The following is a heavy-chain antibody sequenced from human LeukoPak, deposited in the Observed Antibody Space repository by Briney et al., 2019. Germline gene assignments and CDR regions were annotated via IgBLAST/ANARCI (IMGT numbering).Heavy chain of an antibody. V-gene: IGHV3-23*01. CDR1: GFTFTNYA. J-gene: IGHJ4*02. Sequence: GGSLRLSCAASGFTFTNYAMNWVRQAPGKGLEWVSVLIGSSGSTDYADSVKGRFTISRDNSKNTLFLQMNSLRAEDTAIYYCAKGAYDYIEIGYFDSWGQGTLVTVSS. D-gene: IGHD5-12*01. CDR2: LIGSSGST. CDR3: AKGAYDYIEIGYFDS.